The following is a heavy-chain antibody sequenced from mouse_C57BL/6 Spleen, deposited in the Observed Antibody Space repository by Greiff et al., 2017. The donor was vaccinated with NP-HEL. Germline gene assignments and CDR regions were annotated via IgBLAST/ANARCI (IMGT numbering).Heavy chain of an antibody. D-gene: IGHD2-1*01. V-gene: IGHV1-5*01. CDR3: TSLYGNSDY. Sequence: VQLQQSGTVLARPGASVKMSCKTSGYTFTSYWMHWVKQRPGQGLEWIGAIYPGSGDTSYNQNFKGKAKLTAVTSASTAYMELSSLTNEDSALYYCTSLYGNSDYWGQGTTLTVSS. CDR1: GYTFTSYW. J-gene: IGHJ2*01. CDR2: IYPGSGDT.